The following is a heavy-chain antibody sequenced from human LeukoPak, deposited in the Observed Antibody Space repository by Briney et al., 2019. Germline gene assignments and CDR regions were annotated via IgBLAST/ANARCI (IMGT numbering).Heavy chain of an antibody. V-gene: IGHV3-33*01. Sequence: GSLRLSCAASGFTFSSYGMHWVRQAPGKGLEWVAVIWYDGSNKCYADSVKGRFTISRDNSKNTLYLQMNSLRAEDTAVYYCARETGSAVGSTDFDYWGQGTLVTVSS. CDR1: GFTFSSYG. CDR3: ARETGSAVGSTDFDY. CDR2: IWYDGSNK. J-gene: IGHJ4*02. D-gene: IGHD4-17*01.